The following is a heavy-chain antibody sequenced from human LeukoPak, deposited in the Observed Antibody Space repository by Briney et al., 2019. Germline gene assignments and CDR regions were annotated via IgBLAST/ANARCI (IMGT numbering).Heavy chain of an antibody. Sequence: SETLSLTCTVSGGSISSYYWSWIRQPPGKGLEWIGYIYYSGSTIYNPSLKSRVTISVDTSKNQFSLKLSSVTAADTAVYYCARGYYDSSGLDYWGQGTLVTVSS. D-gene: IGHD3-22*01. V-gene: IGHV4-59*01. CDR1: GGSISSYY. J-gene: IGHJ4*02. CDR3: ARGYYDSSGLDY. CDR2: IYYSGST.